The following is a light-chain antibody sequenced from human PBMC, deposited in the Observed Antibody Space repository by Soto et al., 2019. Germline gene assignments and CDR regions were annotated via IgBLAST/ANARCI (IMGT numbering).Light chain of an antibody. CDR3: CSYAGSSTYV. Sequence: SALTQPASVSGSPGQSITISCTGTSSDVGSYNLVSWYQQHPGKAPKLMIYECSKRPSGVSNRFSGSKSGNTASLTISGLQAEDEADYYCCSYAGSSTYVFGTGTKVTVL. CDR2: ECS. J-gene: IGLJ1*01. V-gene: IGLV2-23*01. CDR1: SSDVGSYNL.